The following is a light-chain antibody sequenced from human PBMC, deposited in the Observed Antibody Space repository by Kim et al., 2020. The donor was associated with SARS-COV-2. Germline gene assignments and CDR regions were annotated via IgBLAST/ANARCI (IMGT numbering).Light chain of an antibody. J-gene: IGLJ1*01. CDR3: QAWGSSTFV. CDR1: VIGGYN. Sequence: VALGQTARITCGGTVIGGYNVHWYQQKPGQAPVLVIYRDNNRPSGIPERFSGSNSGNTATLTISRAQAGDEADYYCQAWGSSTFVFGSGTKVTVL. CDR2: RDN. V-gene: IGLV3-9*01.